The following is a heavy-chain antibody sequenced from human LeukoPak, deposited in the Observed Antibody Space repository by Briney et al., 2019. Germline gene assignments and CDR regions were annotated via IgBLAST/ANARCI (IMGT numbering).Heavy chain of an antibody. CDR1: GGSMSYYY. Sequence: SGTLSLTCTASGGSMSYYYWNWIRQTPGKGLEWIGYNCYDGNSGNTNYNPSLESRVTISVDTSKNHVSLNLTSVTAADTAVYYCVRPESAGTKYRFDYWGQGALVTVSS. CDR2: NCYDGNSGNT. CDR3: VRPESAGTKYRFDY. V-gene: IGHV4-59*01. D-gene: IGHD1-1*01. J-gene: IGHJ4*02.